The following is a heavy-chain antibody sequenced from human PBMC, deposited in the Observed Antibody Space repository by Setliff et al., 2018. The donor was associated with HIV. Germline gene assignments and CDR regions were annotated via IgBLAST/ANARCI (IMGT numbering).Heavy chain of an antibody. CDR2: IYNSGNS. D-gene: IGHD3-10*01. J-gene: IGHJ6*02. CDR1: GDPISNHY. V-gene: IGHV4-59*11. CDR3: ARVEAKVRGATYGMDV. Sequence: SETLSLTCNVSGDPISNHYWNWIRQPPGKGLEWIATIYNSGNSVSNPSLKSRVTISIDTSKNHFSLTLNSVTAADSAVYYCARVEAKVRGATYGMDVWGQGTTVTVSS.